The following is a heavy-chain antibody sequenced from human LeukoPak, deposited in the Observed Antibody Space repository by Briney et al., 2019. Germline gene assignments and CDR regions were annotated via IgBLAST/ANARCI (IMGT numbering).Heavy chain of an antibody. CDR1: GYTFTGYY. V-gene: IGHV1-2*02. J-gene: IGHJ5*02. CDR2: INPNSGGT. D-gene: IGHD6-19*01. CDR3: ATQATSGWHFS. Sequence: ASVRVSCKASGYTFTGYYMHWVRQAPGQGPEWMGWINPNSGGTNYAQKFQGRVTMTRDTSLSTVYMELSRLRSDDTAVYYCATQATSGWHFSWGQGTLVTVSS.